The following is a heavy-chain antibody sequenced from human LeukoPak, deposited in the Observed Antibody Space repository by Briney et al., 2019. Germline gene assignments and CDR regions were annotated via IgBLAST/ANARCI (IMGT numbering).Heavy chain of an antibody. D-gene: IGHD2-2*02. J-gene: IGHJ4*02. CDR3: ARERRYCSSTSCYRSFDY. CDR1: GGSISSHY. Sequence: SETLSLTCTVSGGSISSHYWSWIRQPPGKGLEWIGYIYYSGSTNYNPSLKSRVTISVDTSKNQFSLKLSSVTAADTAVYYCARERRYCSSTSCYRSFDYWGQGPLVTVSS. V-gene: IGHV4-59*11. CDR2: IYYSGST.